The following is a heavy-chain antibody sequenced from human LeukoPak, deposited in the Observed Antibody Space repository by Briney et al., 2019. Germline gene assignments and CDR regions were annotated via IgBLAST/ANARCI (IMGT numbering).Heavy chain of an antibody. CDR3: ARDEYCSSTSCYTGYYGMDV. D-gene: IGHD2-2*02. V-gene: IGHV1-69*04. CDR1: GYTFTNYD. Sequence: GASVKVSCKASGYTFTNYDISWVRQAPGQGLEWMGRIIPILGIANYAQKFQGRVTITADKSTSTAYMELSSLRSEDTAVYYCARDEYCSSTSCYTGYYGMDVWGQGTTVTVSS. J-gene: IGHJ6*02. CDR2: IIPILGIA.